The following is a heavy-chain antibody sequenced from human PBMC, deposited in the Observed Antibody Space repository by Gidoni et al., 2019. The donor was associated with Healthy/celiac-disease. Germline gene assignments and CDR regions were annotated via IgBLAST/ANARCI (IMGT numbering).Heavy chain of an antibody. CDR2: TRNKANSYTT. CDR1: GFTFSDHY. V-gene: IGHV3-72*01. CDR3: ARGSSTFADY. J-gene: IGHJ4*02. D-gene: IGHD2-2*01. Sequence: EVQLVESGGGLVQPGGSLRLSCAASGFTFSDHYMDWVRQAPGKGLEWVGRTRNKANSYTTEYAASVKGRFTISRDDSKNSLYLQMNSLKTEDTAVYYWARGSSTFADYWGQGTLVTVSS.